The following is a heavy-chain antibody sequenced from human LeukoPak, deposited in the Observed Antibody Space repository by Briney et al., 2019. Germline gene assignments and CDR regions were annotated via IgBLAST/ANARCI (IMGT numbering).Heavy chain of an antibody. CDR1: GYTFTSYY. CDR2: INPSGGST. V-gene: IGHV1-46*01. J-gene: IGHJ5*02. D-gene: IGHD1-1*01. CDR3: AREGRVQLERRAIWFDP. Sequence: ASVKVSCKASGYTFTSYYMHWVRQAPGQGLEWMGIINPSGGSTSYAQKFQGRVTITADKSTSTAYMELSSLRSEDTAVYYCAREGRVQLERRAIWFDPWGQGTLVTVSS.